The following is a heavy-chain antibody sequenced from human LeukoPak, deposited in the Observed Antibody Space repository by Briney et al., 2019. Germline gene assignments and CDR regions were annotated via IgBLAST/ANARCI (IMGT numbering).Heavy chain of an antibody. V-gene: IGHV3-66*01. J-gene: IGHJ4*02. CDR2: IYSGGTS. D-gene: IGHD3-10*01. CDR3: ARMGEGFGESFFDY. Sequence: GGSLRLSCAASGFTVSSNYMSWVRQAPGKGLEWVPLIYSGGTSYYADSVKGRLTISRDNSKNTLYLQMNGLRAEDTAVYYCARMGEGFGESFFDYWGQGTLVTVSS. CDR1: GFTVSSNY.